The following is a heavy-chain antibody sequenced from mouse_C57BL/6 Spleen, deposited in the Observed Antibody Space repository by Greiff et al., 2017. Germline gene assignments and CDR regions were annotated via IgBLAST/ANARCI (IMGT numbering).Heavy chain of an antibody. D-gene: IGHD6-1*01. Sequence: QVHVKQSGAELARPGASVKLSCKASGYTFTSYGISWVKQRFGQGLEWIGEIYPRSGNTYYNEKFKGKATLTADKSSSTAYMELRSLTSEDSAVYFCARNGIYAMDYWGQGTSVTVSS. CDR1: GYTFTSYG. J-gene: IGHJ4*01. V-gene: IGHV1-81*01. CDR3: ARNGIYAMDY. CDR2: IYPRSGNT.